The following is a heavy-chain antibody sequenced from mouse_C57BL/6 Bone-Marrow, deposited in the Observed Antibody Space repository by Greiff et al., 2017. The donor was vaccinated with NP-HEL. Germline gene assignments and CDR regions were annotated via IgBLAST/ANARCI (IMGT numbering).Heavy chain of an antibody. CDR1: GYTFTSYW. V-gene: IGHV1-69*01. CDR3: APIYYYGSSYGFAY. CDR2: IDPSDSYT. D-gene: IGHD1-1*01. Sequence: VQLQQPGAELVMPGASVKLSCKASGYTFTSYWMHWVKQRPGQGLEWIGEIDPSDSYTNYNQKFKGKSTLTVDKSSSTAYMQLSSLTSEDSAVYYCAPIYYYGSSYGFAYWGQGTLVTVSA. J-gene: IGHJ3*01.